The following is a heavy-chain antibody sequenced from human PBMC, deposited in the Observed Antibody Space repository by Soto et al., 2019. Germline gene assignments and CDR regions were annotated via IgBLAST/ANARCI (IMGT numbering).Heavy chain of an antibody. D-gene: IGHD6-19*01. Sequence: EVQLLESGGGLVQPGGSLRLSCAASGFTFSSYAMRWVRQAPGKGLEWVSAISGSGGSTYYADSVKGRFTISRDNSKNTLYLQRSSLIAEDTAVYYCARRGSVSYYDYWGQGTLVTVSS. J-gene: IGHJ4*02. V-gene: IGHV3-23*01. CDR1: GFTFSSYA. CDR3: ARRGSVSYYDY. CDR2: ISGSGGST.